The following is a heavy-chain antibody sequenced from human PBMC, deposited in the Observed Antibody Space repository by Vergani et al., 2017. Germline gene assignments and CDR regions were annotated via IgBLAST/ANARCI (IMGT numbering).Heavy chain of an antibody. J-gene: IGHJ5*02. CDR2: ISSSSSYI. CDR1: GFTFSSYS. D-gene: IGHD6-6*01. Sequence: EVQLVESGGGLVKPGGSLRLSCAASGFTFSSYSMNWVRQAPGKGLEWVSSISSSSSYIYYADSVKGRFTISRDNAKNSLYLQMNSLRAEDTAVYYCARHNGKIAARPYGWFDPWGQGTLVTVSS. V-gene: IGHV3-21*01. CDR3: ARHNGKIAARPYGWFDP.